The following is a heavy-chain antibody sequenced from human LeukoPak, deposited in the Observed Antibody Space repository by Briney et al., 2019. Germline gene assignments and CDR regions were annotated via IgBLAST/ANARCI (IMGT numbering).Heavy chain of an antibody. CDR3: ARGFMTTVTKVSSHNNWFDP. V-gene: IGHV4-61*01. CDR2: IYYSGST. J-gene: IGHJ5*02. D-gene: IGHD4-17*01. CDR1: GGSVSSGSYY. Sequence: PSETLSLTCTVSGGSVSSGSYYWSWIRQPPGKGLEWIGYIYYSGSTNYNPSLKSRVTISVDTSKNQFSLKLSSVTAADTAVYYCARGFMTTVTKVSSHNNWFDPWGQGTLVTVSS.